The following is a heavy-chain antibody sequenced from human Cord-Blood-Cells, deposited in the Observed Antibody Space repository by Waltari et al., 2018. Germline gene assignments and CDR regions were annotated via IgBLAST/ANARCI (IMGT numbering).Heavy chain of an antibody. CDR2: FDPEDGET. D-gene: IGHD1-7*01. V-gene: IGHV1-24*01. CDR3: ATDLLTYNWNYEHFDY. J-gene: IGHJ4*02. CDR1: GYTITELS. Sequence: QVQLVQSGAEVKKPGASVKVSCKVSGYTITELSMHWVRQAPGKGLEWMGGFDPEDGETIYAQKFQGRVTMTEDTSTDTAYMELSSLRSEDTAVYYCATDLLTYNWNYEHFDYWGQGTLVTVSS.